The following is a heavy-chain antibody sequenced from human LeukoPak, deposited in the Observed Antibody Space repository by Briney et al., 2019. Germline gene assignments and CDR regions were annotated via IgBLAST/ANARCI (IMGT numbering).Heavy chain of an antibody. D-gene: IGHD1-26*01. CDR1: GFTFSSYG. V-gene: IGHV3-30*03. J-gene: IGHJ3*02. CDR2: ISYDGSNK. CDR3: ARDMMVGATTASGFDI. Sequence: GGSLRLSCAASGFTFSSYGMHWVRQAPGKGLEWVAVISYDGSNKYYADSVKGRFTISRDNAKNSLYLQMNSLRAEDTGVYYCARDMMVGATTASGFDIWGQGTMVTVSS.